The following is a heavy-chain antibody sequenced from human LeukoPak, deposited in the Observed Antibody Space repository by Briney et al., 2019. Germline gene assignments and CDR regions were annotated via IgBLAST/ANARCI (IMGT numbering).Heavy chain of an antibody. J-gene: IGHJ4*02. CDR3: ARVNYYVSNSLDF. Sequence: ASVTVSYKPSGYTFTAYDIHWVRQAPGQGLEWMGWISPNTGGTEYAQKFQGRVTMTRDTSISTVYMEMSSLTSDDTAVYYCARVNYYVSNSLDFWGQGTLVTVSS. CDR2: ISPNTGGT. V-gene: IGHV1-2*02. CDR1: GYTFTAYD. D-gene: IGHD3-22*01.